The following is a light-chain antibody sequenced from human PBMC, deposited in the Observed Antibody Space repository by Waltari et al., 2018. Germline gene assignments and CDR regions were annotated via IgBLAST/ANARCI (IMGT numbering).Light chain of an antibody. CDR1: QSISRF. Sequence: EIVLTQSPGTLSLSPGERATLSCRASQSISRFLAWYQQKPGQAPRLPIYAASNRATGIPDRFSGSGSGTDFSLTISRLEPEDFAVYFCQNHERLPAVFGQGTKVEIK. CDR3: QNHERLPAV. J-gene: IGKJ1*01. CDR2: AAS. V-gene: IGKV3-20*01.